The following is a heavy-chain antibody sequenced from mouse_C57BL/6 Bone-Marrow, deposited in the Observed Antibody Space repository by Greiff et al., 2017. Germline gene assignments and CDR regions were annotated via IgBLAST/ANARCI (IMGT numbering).Heavy chain of an antibody. J-gene: IGHJ1*03. V-gene: IGHV1-81*01. CDR3: ARSGYYGSSYGGYFDV. D-gene: IGHD1-1*01. CDR2: MYPRSGNT. Sequence: QVQLQQSGAELARPGASVKLSCKASGYTFTSYGISWVKQRTGQGLVWIGEMYPRSGNTYYNEKFKGKATLTADKSSSTAYRELRSLTSEDSAVYFCARSGYYGSSYGGYFDVWGTGTTVTVSS. CDR1: GYTFTSYG.